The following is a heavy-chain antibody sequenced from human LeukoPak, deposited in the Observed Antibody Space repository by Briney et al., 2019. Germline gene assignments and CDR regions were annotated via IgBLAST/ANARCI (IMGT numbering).Heavy chain of an antibody. CDR2: INPNSGGT. J-gene: IGHJ4*02. Sequence: ASVKVSCKASGYTFTGYYMHWVRQAPGQGLEWMGWINPNSGGTNYAQKIQGRVTMTRDTSISTAYMELSRLRSDDTAVYYCARDRRHRDFQLYMAAAISAGGYYFDYWGQGTLVTVSS. CDR3: ARDRRHRDFQLYMAAAISAGGYYFDY. V-gene: IGHV1-2*02. CDR1: GYTFTGYY. D-gene: IGHD2-2*02.